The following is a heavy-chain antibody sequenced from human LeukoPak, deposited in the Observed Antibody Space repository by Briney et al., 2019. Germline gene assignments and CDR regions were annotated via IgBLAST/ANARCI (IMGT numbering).Heavy chain of an antibody. D-gene: IGHD2-2*01. CDR2: IYSGGST. V-gene: IGHV3-66*02. CDR3: ARGVLVPAAGPTQYFDY. J-gene: IGHJ4*02. CDR1: GFTVSSNY. Sequence: GGSLRLSCAASGFTVSSNYMSWVRQGPGKGLGWGSVIYSGGSTYYADSVKGRCTISSDNSKNTLYLQMTSLSAEDTAVYYCARGVLVPAAGPTQYFDYWGQGPLVTVSS.